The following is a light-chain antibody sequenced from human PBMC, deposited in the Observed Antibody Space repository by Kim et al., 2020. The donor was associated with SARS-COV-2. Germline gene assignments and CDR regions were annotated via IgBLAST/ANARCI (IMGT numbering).Light chain of an antibody. V-gene: IGLV2-14*01. CDR2: DVN. Sequence: LTQPASVSGSPGQSITISCTGTSSDVGAYNYVSWYQQNPGKAPKLMIYDVNKRPSGVSNRFSGSKSGNTASLTISGLQAEDEADYYCSSYTSSTTVVFGGGTQLTVL. CDR3: SSYTSSTTVV. J-gene: IGLJ2*01. CDR1: SSDVGAYNY.